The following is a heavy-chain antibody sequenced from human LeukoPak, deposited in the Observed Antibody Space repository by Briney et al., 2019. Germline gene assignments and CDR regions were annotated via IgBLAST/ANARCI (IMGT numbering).Heavy chain of an antibody. CDR2: IINDGSST. CDR3: ARDDGVRTEYFQH. V-gene: IGHV3-74*01. J-gene: IGHJ1*01. D-gene: IGHD4-17*01. CDR1: GFTFSSYW. Sequence: GGSLTLSCAASGFTFSSYWMHWVRHVPGQGLVWVSRIINDGSSTTYADSVKGRFTNSTDNAKNTLYLQMSSLRAEDTAVYYCARDDGVRTEYFQHWGQGTLVTVSS.